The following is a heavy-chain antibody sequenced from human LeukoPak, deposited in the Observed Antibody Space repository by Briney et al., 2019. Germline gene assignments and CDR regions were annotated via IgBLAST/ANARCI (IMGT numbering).Heavy chain of an antibody. V-gene: IGHV1-18*01. J-gene: IGHJ4*02. CDR1: GSTFTIYD. CDR3: ARDGPGSGYPY. D-gene: IGHD3-22*01. CDR2: LSAYNGNT. Sequence: ASVNLSCNASGSTFTIYDIIWVRQPPAPGLERMGWLSAYNGNTNNAQKLQGRVTMTTDTSTSTAYMELRSLRSDDTAVYYCARDGPGSGYPYWGQGTLVTVSS.